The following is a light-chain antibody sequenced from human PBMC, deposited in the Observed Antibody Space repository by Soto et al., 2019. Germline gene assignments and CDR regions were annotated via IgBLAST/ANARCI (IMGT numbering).Light chain of an antibody. CDR1: QSISSS. CDR2: VTS. J-gene: IGKJ2*01. V-gene: IGKV3-15*01. Sequence: EMVMTQSPATLSVSPGERATLSCRASQSISSSLAGYQQKPGQGPRLLFCVTSTRATGIPARFSGSGSGTEFTRTIRRLQSENFAIYSWEQYNKWPLTFGPGTKLEIK. CDR3: EQYNKWPLT.